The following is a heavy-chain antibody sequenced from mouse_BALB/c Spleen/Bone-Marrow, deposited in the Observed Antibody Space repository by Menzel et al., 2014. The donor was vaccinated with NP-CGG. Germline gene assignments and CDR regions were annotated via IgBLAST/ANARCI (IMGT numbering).Heavy chain of an antibody. D-gene: IGHD1-1*01. V-gene: IGHV1-9*01. J-gene: IGHJ2*01. CDR1: GYTFXSYW. CDR2: ILPGSGST. CDR3: ARFYYYGSSYYFDY. Sequence: QVQLQQSGAELMKPGASVKISCKATGYTFXSYWIDWVKQRPGHGLEWIGEILPGSGSTNYNEKFKGKATFTADTSSNTAYMQLSSLTSEDSAVYYCARFYYYGSSYYFDYWGQGTTLTVSS.